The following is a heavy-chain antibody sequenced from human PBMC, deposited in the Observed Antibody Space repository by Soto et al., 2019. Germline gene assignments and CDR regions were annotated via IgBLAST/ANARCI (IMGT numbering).Heavy chain of an antibody. CDR1: GGSISSSSYY. Sequence: PSETLSLTCTVSGGSISSSSYYWGWIRQPPGKGLEWIGSIYYSGSTYYNPSLKSRVTISVDTSKNQFSLKLSSVTAADTAVYYCARPRCSATGTTDCAFDIWGQGTMVT. CDR2: IYYSGST. J-gene: IGHJ3*02. D-gene: IGHD1-1*01. V-gene: IGHV4-39*01. CDR3: ARPRCSATGTTDCAFDI.